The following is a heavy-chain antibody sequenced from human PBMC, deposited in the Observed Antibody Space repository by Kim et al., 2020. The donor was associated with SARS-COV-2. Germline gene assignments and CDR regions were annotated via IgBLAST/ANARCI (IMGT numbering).Heavy chain of an antibody. V-gene: IGHV4-39*01. CDR1: GGTLTTSDYY. CDR3: ARTYDY. Sequence: SETLSLTCTVSGGTLTTSDYYWSWIRQPPGRGLEWIANIFWSGNTFYNPSLESRVNLSIDRSKNQFSLTLTSVTAADTAFYYCARTYDY. CDR2: IFWSGNT. J-gene: IGHJ6*01.